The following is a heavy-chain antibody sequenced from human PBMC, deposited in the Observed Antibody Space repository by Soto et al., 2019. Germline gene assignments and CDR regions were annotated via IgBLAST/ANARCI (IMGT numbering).Heavy chain of an antibody. D-gene: IGHD2-21*02. Sequence: QVQLQQWGAGLLKPSETLSLTCAVFGGSVNSGNYYWSWIRQPPGKGLEWIGEMSHSGGNHFNPSLNSRLTISVDTSKNQFSLNMSSVTAADTALYYCARVERGTATSVVDAFDIWGPGTMVTVSS. J-gene: IGHJ3*02. CDR2: MSHSGGN. CDR1: GGSVNSGNYY. CDR3: ARVERGTATSVVDAFDI. V-gene: IGHV4-34*01.